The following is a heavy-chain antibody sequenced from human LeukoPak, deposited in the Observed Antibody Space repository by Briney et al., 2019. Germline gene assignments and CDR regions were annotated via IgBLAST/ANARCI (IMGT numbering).Heavy chain of an antibody. V-gene: IGHV4-4*07. CDR3: ARVVVVTAAREAYYYYYYMDV. CDR2: IYTSGSS. CDR1: GGSISDYY. J-gene: IGHJ6*03. D-gene: IGHD2-21*02. Sequence: TSETLSLTCTVSGGSISDYYWSWIRQPAGKGLEWIGRIYTSGSSNYNPSLKSRVTMSVDTSKNQFSLKLSSVTAADTAVYYCARVVVVTAAREAYYYYYYMDVWGKGTTVTISS.